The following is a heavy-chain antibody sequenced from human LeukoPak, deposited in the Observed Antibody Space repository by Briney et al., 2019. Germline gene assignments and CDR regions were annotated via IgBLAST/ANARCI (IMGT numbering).Heavy chain of an antibody. CDR1: GFTFSSFS. J-gene: IGHJ5*02. D-gene: IGHD3-10*01. CDR2: ISSSGSII. CDR3: AREDVNLLRGGVLDL. Sequence: PGGSLRLSCAASGFTFSSFSMNWVRQAPGKGLEWVSYISSSGSIIYYADSMKGRFTISRDNVKNSLYLQMNSLRAEDTAVYYCAREDVNLLRGGVLDLWGQGTLVTVSS. V-gene: IGHV3-48*01.